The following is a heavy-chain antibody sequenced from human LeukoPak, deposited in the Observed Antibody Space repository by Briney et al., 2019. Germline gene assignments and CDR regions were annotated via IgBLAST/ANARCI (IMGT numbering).Heavy chain of an antibody. D-gene: IGHD1-26*01. CDR3: ARGKWEPLDY. CDR1: GFTFSSYG. V-gene: IGHV3-23*01. CDR2: ISGSGGST. J-gene: IGHJ4*02. Sequence: GGSLRLSCAASGFTFSSYGMHWVRQAPGKGLEWVSAISGSGGSTYYADSVKGRFTIPRDNSKNTLYLQMNSLRAEDTAVYYCARGKWEPLDYWGQGTLVTVSS.